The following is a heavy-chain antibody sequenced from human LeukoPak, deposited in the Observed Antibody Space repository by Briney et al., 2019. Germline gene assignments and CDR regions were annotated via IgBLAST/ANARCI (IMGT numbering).Heavy chain of an antibody. D-gene: IGHD2/OR15-2a*01. CDR1: GFTFSTYA. Sequence: GESLRLSCAASGFTFSTYAMHWVRQAPGKRLEWVSIISTSGDTTYYAGSVKGRFTISRDNSKNTLFLQMSSLRAEDTAVYYCARGSPLSYYFDYWGQGTLVTVSS. CDR3: ARGSPLSYYFDY. V-gene: IGHV3-23*01. CDR2: ISTSGDTT. J-gene: IGHJ4*02.